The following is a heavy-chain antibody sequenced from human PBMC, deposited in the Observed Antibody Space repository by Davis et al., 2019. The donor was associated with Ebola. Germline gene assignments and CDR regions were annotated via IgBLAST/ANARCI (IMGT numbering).Heavy chain of an antibody. CDR1: GFIFSDYA. J-gene: IGHJ4*02. D-gene: IGHD6-13*01. CDR2: ISNDGGST. Sequence: GGSLRLSCSASGFIFSDYAMHWVRQAPGKGLEYVSIISNDGGSTFYADSVKGRFVISRDNAKDRLYLQMSSLRDEDTAVYYCLKGHECSSIFCSGGFDEWGQGTLVTVSS. CDR3: LKGHECSSIFCSGGFDE. V-gene: IGHV3-64D*06.